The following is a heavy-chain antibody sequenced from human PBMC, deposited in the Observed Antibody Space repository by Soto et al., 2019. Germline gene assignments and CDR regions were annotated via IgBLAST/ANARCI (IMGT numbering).Heavy chain of an antibody. CDR2: IYYSGST. Sequence: QVQLQESGPGLVKPSQTLSLTCTVSGGSISSGGYYWSWIRQHPGKGLEWIGYIYYSGSTYYNPSLKSRVTSSVDTSKNQCSLQLSSVTAADTAVYYCARIDSSGYPIDYWGQGTLVTVSS. J-gene: IGHJ4*02. D-gene: IGHD3-22*01. CDR3: ARIDSSGYPIDY. CDR1: GGSISSGGYY. V-gene: IGHV4-31*03.